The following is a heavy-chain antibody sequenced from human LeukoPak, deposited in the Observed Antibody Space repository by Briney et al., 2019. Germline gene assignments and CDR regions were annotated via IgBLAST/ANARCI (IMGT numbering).Heavy chain of an antibody. D-gene: IGHD1-7*01. CDR2: IYYSGST. CDR3: ARHDHYNWNFLDY. Sequence: SGPALVKPTQTLTLTCTFSGFSLSTRGMCVSWIRQPPGKGLEWIGYIYYSGSTNYNPSLKSRLTISVDTSKNQFSLRLSSVTAADTAVYYCARHDHYNWNFLDYWGQGTLVTVSS. J-gene: IGHJ4*02. CDR1: GFSLSTRGMC. V-gene: IGHV4-61*08.